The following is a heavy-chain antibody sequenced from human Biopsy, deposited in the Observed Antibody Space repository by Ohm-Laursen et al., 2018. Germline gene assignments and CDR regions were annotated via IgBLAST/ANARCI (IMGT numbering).Heavy chain of an antibody. CDR3: ARHDLSDFWSGYPNFFDR. CDR1: GGSITSRTHY. Sequence: SDTLSLTCTLSGGSITSRTHYWGWIRQTPGKGLEWIGTVYYSGTTYDNPSLKNRVIISVDTSKNQFSLSLKTVTAADTAVYYCARHDLSDFWSGYPNFFDRWGQGTQVTVSS. J-gene: IGHJ5*02. D-gene: IGHD3-3*01. CDR2: VYYSGTT. V-gene: IGHV4-39*01.